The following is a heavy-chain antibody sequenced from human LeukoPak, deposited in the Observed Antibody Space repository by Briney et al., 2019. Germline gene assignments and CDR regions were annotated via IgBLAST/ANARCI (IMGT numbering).Heavy chain of an antibody. CDR3: AKDGVPATAPSDY. CDR2: ISGSGGST. D-gene: IGHD2-2*01. CDR1: GFTFSSYA. J-gene: IGHJ4*02. Sequence: GGSLRLSCAASGFTFSSYAMSWVRQAPGKGLEWVSAISGSGGSTYYADSVKGRFTISRDNSKNTLYLQMSSLRAEDTAVYYCAKDGVPATAPSDYWGQGTLVTVSS. V-gene: IGHV3-23*01.